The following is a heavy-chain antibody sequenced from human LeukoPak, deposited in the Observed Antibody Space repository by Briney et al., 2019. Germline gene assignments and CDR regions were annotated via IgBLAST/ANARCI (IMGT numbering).Heavy chain of an antibody. J-gene: IGHJ5*02. CDR1: GGSISSSSYY. Sequence: ETLSLTCTVSGGSISSSSYYWGWIRQPPGKGLEWVSVIYSGGSTYYADSVKGRFTISRDNSKNTLYLQMNSLRAEDTAVYYCARDLSSGWYWFDPWGQGTLVTVSS. D-gene: IGHD6-19*01. CDR2: IYSGGST. CDR3: ARDLSSGWYWFDP. V-gene: IGHV3-53*01.